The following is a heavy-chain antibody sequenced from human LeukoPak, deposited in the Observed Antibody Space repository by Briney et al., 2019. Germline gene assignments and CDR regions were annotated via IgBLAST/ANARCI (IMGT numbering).Heavy chain of an antibody. D-gene: IGHD3-10*01. Sequence: GGSLRLSCAASGFTFDDYAMHWVRQAPGKGLEWVSLISWDGGSTYYADSVKGRFTISRDNAKNSLYLQMNSLRAEDTAVYYCAREGSRIFYYFDYWGQGTLVTVSS. V-gene: IGHV3-43D*03. CDR1: GFTFDDYA. CDR2: ISWDGGST. CDR3: AREGSRIFYYFDY. J-gene: IGHJ4*02.